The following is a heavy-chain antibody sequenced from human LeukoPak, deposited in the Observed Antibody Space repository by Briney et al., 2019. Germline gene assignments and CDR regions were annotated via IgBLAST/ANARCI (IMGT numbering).Heavy chain of an antibody. CDR1: GFTFSSYS. Sequence: GGSLRLSCAASGFTFSSYSMNGVRRAPGKGLGWVSPISSNSSYIYYADSVKGRFTISRDNAKNSLYLQMNSLRAEDTAVYYCARDSEGSGWSIQLDYWGQGTLVTVSS. V-gene: IGHV3-21*01. J-gene: IGHJ4*02. CDR2: ISSNSSYI. CDR3: ARDSEGSGWSIQLDY. D-gene: IGHD6-19*01.